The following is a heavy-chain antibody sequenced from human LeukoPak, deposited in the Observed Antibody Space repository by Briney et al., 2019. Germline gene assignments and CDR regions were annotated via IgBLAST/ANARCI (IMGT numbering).Heavy chain of an antibody. V-gene: IGHV1-2*02. CDR2: INPNSGGT. CDR3: ASVHRLLKWRLDAFDI. D-gene: IGHD2-2*01. CDR1: GYTFTGYY. J-gene: IGHJ3*02. Sequence: GASVKVSCKASGYTFTGYYMHWVRQAPGQGLEWMGWINPNSGGTNYAQKFQGRVTMTRDTSISTAYMELSRLRSDDTAVYYCASVHRLLKWRLDAFDIWGQGTMVTVSS.